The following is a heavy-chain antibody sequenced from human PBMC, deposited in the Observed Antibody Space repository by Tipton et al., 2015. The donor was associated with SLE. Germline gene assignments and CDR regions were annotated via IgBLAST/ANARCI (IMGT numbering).Heavy chain of an antibody. CDR3: ARGPFDY. Sequence: TLSLTCAVYGGSFSGYYWSWIRQPPGKGLEWIGEINHSGSTNYNPSLKSRVTISVDTSKNQFSLKLSSVTAADTAVDYCARGPFDYWGQGTLVTVSS. CDR1: GGSFSGYY. V-gene: IGHV4-34*01. CDR2: INHSGST. J-gene: IGHJ4*02.